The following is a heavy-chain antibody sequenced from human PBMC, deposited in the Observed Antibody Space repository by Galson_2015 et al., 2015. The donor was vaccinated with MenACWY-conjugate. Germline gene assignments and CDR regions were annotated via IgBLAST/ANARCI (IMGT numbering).Heavy chain of an antibody. J-gene: IGHJ5*02. CDR1: GYTFTTCG. CDR2: IGTNHGTGKYGDT. Sequence: SVKVSCKASGYTFTTCGISWVRQARGQGLEWVGWIGTNHGTGKYGDTNYAQKFRDRVTLTADTSTSTAYLELRSLRSDDSAVYFCAREWCCPSGGFYNCFDPWGQGSLVTVSS. D-gene: IGHD2-15*01. CDR3: AREWCCPSGGFYNCFDP. V-gene: IGHV1-18*01.